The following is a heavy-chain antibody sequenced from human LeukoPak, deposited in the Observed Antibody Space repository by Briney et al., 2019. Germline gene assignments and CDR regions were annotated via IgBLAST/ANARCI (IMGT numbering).Heavy chain of an antibody. V-gene: IGHV1-18*01. CDR3: ARDRSSSDY. J-gene: IGHJ4*02. CDR2: ISAYNGIT. CDR1: GYTFTSYG. D-gene: IGHD6-6*01. Sequence: RASVKVSCXASGYTFTSYGISWVRQAPGQGLEWMGWISAYNGITDYAQKFQGRVTMTTDTSTSTAYMELRSLRSDDTAVYYCARDRSSSDYWGQGTLVTVSS.